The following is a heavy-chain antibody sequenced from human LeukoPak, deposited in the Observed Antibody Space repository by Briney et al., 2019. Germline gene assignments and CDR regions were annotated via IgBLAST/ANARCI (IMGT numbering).Heavy chain of an antibody. CDR3: ARGPRLGYGDYVPFDY. J-gene: IGHJ4*02. CDR2: IYHSGST. V-gene: IGHV4-38-2*01. D-gene: IGHD4-17*01. CDR1: GYSISSGYY. Sequence: SETLSLTCAVSGYSISSGYYWGWIRQPPGKGLEWIGSIYHSGSTYYNPSLKSRVTISVDTSKNQFSLKLSSVTAADTAVYYCARGPRLGYGDYVPFDYWGQGTLVTVSS.